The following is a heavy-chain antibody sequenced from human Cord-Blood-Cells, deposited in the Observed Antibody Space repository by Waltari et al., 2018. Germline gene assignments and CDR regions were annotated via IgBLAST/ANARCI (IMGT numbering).Heavy chain of an antibody. CDR3: AREGKGSYYYFDY. CDR1: GFTVSSPY. V-gene: IGHV3-53*01. CDR2: IYSGGST. D-gene: IGHD1-26*01. J-gene: IGHJ4*02. Sequence: EGQLVESGGGLIQPGGSLRLSCAASGFTVSSPYMSWLSQPPRKGLEWVSVIYSGGSTYYADSVKGRFTISRDNSKNTLYLQMNSLRAEDTAVYYCAREGKGSYYYFDYWGQGTLVTVSS.